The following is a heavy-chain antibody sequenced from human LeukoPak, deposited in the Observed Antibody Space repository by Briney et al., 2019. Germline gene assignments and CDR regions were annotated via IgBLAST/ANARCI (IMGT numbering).Heavy chain of an antibody. J-gene: IGHJ4*02. CDR2: IIPILGIA. V-gene: IGHV1-69*04. Sequence: ASVKVSCKASGGTFSSYAISWVRQAPGQGLEWMGRIIPILGIANYAQKFRGRVTITADKSTSTAYMELSSLRSEDTAVYYCASIEPIAAAGDPFDYWGQGTLVTVSS. CDR3: ASIEPIAAAGDPFDY. D-gene: IGHD6-13*01. CDR1: GGTFSSYA.